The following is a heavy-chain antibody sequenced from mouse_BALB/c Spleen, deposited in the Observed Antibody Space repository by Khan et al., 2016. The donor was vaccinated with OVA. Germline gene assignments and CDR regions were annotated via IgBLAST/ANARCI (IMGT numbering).Heavy chain of an antibody. V-gene: IGHV1S56*01. Sequence: QVRLQQSGPDLVKPGTSVRISCKASGYTFTTYYIHWVKQRPGQGLEWIGWIFPGNVNTKNNEKFKGKATLTADKSSSTAHMQLSSLTSEYSAVYFCARDDYFVGDSMDYWGQGSSVTVSS. D-gene: IGHD2-4*01. CDR2: IFPGNVNT. J-gene: IGHJ4*01. CDR3: ARDDYFVGDSMDY. CDR1: GYTFTTYY.